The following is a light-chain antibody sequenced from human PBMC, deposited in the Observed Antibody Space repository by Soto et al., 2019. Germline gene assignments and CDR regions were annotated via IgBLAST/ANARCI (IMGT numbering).Light chain of an antibody. CDR1: TGAVTSGHY. V-gene: IGLV7-46*01. J-gene: IGLJ1*01. Sequence: VVTQEPSLTVSPGGTVTLTCGSSTGAVTSGHYPYWFQQKPGQAPRTLIYDTSNKHSWTPARFSGSLLGDKAALTLSGAQPEDEAEYYCLLSYSGALYVFGTGTKVTVL. CDR3: LLSYSGALYV. CDR2: DTS.